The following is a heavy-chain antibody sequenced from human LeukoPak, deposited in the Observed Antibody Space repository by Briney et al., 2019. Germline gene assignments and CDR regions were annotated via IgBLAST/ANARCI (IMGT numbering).Heavy chain of an antibody. CDR3: ARDFSSSSTVYYYYYMDV. V-gene: IGHV4-34*01. CDR2: IYHSGST. Sequence: PSETLSLTCAVHGGSFSGYYWGWIRQPPGKGLEWIGEIYHSGSTNYNPSLKSRVTISLDTSKNQFSLKLSSVTAADTAIYYCARDFSSSSTVYYYYYMDVWGKGTTVTVSS. D-gene: IGHD6-6*01. CDR1: GGSFSGYY. J-gene: IGHJ6*03.